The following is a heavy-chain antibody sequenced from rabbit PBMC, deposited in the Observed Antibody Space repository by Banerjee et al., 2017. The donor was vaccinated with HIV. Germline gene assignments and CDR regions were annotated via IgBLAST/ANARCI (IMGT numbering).Heavy chain of an antibody. CDR2: IDPVFGST. Sequence: EESGGDLVKPGASLTLTCKASGFDFSSNEMCWVRQAPGKGLEWIGYIDPVFGSTYYATWVNGRFTIANNNAQNTVDLQMNSLTAADTATYFCVRFASLNDLWGPGTLVTVS. CDR3: VRFASLNDL. V-gene: IGHV1S47*01. D-gene: IGHD1-1*01. CDR1: GFDFSSNE. J-gene: IGHJ4*01.